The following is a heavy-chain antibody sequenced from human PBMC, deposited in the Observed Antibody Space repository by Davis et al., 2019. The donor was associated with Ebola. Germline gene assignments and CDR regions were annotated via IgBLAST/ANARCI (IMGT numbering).Heavy chain of an antibody. D-gene: IGHD6-13*01. CDR2: IYYSGST. CDR3: ARREEYSSSWYYYYYYGMDV. V-gene: IGHV4-39*01. Sequence: PSETLSLTCTVSGGSISSSSYYWGWIRQPQGKGLEWIGSIYYSGSTYYNPSLKSRVTISVDTSKNQFSLKLSSVTAADTAVYYCARREEYSSSWYYYYYYGMDVWGQGTTVTVSS. CDR1: GGSISSSSYY. J-gene: IGHJ6*02.